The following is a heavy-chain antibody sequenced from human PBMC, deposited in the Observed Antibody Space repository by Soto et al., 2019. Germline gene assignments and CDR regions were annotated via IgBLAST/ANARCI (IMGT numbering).Heavy chain of an antibody. CDR2: LIHGGST. D-gene: IGHD3-22*01. CDR1: GSSLGAFH. V-gene: IGHV4-34*12. Sequence: QVHLEQWGAGLLKPSETLSLTCAIYGSSLGAFHWTWIRQPPGKGLEWIGELIHGGSTTYNPSLKSRVAISIDRSRNQFSLRLTSGTAADTAMYYCAMTGIVVISDAFDVWGRGTVVTVSS. J-gene: IGHJ3*01. CDR3: AMTGIVVISDAFDV.